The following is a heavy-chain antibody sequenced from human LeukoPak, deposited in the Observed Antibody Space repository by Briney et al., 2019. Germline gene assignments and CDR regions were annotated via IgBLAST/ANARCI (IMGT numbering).Heavy chain of an antibody. D-gene: IGHD6-13*01. CDR3: ARSSGYSSIRYDY. V-gene: IGHV4-59*08. CDR2: IYYSGST. CDR1: GGSISSYY. J-gene: IGHJ4*02. Sequence: PSETLSLTCTVSGGSISSYYWSWIRQPPGKGLEWIGYIYYSGSTNYNPSLKSRVTISVDTSKNQFSLKLSSMTAADTAVYYCARSSGYSSIRYDYWGQGTLVTVSS.